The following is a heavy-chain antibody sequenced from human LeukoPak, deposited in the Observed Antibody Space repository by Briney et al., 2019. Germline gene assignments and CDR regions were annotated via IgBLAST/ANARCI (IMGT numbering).Heavy chain of an antibody. D-gene: IGHD2-2*01. Sequence: LETLSLTCTVSGYSISSGYYWGWIRQPPGKGLEWIGSIYHSGSTYYNPSLKSRVTISVDTSKNQFSLKLSSVTAADTAVYYCARDDLVVPAANPDDYWGQGTLVTVSS. V-gene: IGHV4-38-2*02. CDR2: IYHSGST. CDR3: ARDDLVVPAANPDDY. J-gene: IGHJ4*02. CDR1: GYSISSGYY.